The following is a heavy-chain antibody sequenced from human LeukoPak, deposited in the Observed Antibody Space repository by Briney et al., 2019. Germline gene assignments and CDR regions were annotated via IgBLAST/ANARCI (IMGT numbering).Heavy chain of an antibody. Sequence: ASVKVSCKASGYTFTSYGISWVRQAPGQGLEWMGWISAYNGNTNYAQKLQGRVIMTTDTSTSTAYMELRSLRSDDTAVYYCARAAGYCGGDCYSADYWGQGTLVTVSS. J-gene: IGHJ4*02. V-gene: IGHV1-18*01. CDR2: ISAYNGNT. D-gene: IGHD2-21*02. CDR1: GYTFTSYG. CDR3: ARAAGYCGGDCYSADY.